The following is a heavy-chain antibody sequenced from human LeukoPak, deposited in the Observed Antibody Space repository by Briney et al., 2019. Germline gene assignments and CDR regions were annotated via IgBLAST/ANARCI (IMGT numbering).Heavy chain of an antibody. CDR2: IQYDGSNK. CDR1: GLTFSISG. CDR3: AKDRGSNWFDP. Sequence: GGSLRLSCAVSGLTFSISGMHWVRQAPGKGLEWVTFIQYDGSNKNYADSVKGRFTISRDNSKNTLYLQMNSLRTEDTAVYYCAKDRGSNWFDPWGQGTLVTVSS. V-gene: IGHV3-30*02. J-gene: IGHJ5*02. D-gene: IGHD5-12*01.